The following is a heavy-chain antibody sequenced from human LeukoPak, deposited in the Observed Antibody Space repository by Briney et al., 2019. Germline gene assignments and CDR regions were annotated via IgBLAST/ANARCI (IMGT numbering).Heavy chain of an antibody. CDR2: ISGSVSST. CDR3: AKTLPSSWYSFDY. CDR1: GFTFSNYA. D-gene: IGHD6-13*01. Sequence: GGSLRLSCAAPGFTFSNYAMSWVRQAPGKGLEWVSSISGSVSSTYYADSVKGRFTIFRDNSKNTLYLQMNSLRAEDTAVYYCAKTLPSSWYSFDYWGQGTLVTVSS. V-gene: IGHV3-23*01. J-gene: IGHJ4*02.